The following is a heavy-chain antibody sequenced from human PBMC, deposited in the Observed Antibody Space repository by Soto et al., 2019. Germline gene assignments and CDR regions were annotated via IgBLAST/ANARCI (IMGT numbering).Heavy chain of an antibody. CDR3: ARNGWGMATVGM. CDR1: GFTVSNNY. D-gene: IGHD1-26*01. J-gene: IGHJ4*02. V-gene: IGHV3-53*01. Sequence: EVQLVESGGGLVQPGGSLRLSCAASGFTVSNNYMIWFRLPPGKGLEWVSLIYSGGTTSYADSVKGRFTISRDKSNNTLSLPLNSLRVADTAVYYCARNGWGMATVGMWGPGTLVTVSS. CDR2: IYSGGTT.